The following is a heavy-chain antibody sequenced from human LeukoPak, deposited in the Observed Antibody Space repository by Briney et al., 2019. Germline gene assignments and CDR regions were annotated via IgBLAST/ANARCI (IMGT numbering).Heavy chain of an antibody. J-gene: IGHJ4*02. CDR1: GFTFSSYE. V-gene: IGHV3-48*03. CDR2: IDATGDTI. CDR3: ARDSSAMLRGYSDY. Sequence: GGSLRLSCAASGFTFSSYEFNWVRQAPGKGLQWISYIDATGDTIFYSDSVRGRFTNSRDNTRNSLFLQMNSLRAEDTAVYYCARDSSAMLRGYSDYWGLGTLVTVSS. D-gene: IGHD3-10*01.